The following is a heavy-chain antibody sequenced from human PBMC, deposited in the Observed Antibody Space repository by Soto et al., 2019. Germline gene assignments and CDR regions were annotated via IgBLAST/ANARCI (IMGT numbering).Heavy chain of an antibody. V-gene: IGHV3-23*01. J-gene: IGHJ4*02. CDR1: GFTFSSYA. CDR3: AKTYSGYYFDD. Sequence: EVQLLESGGGLVQPGGSLRLSCAASGFTFSSYAMSWVRQAPGKGLEWVSAISGGGVSTYYAASVKGRFTISRDNSKNTLYLQMTSLRVEDTAVYYCAKTYSGYYFDDWGQGTLVTVSS. D-gene: IGHD3-22*01. CDR2: ISGGGVST.